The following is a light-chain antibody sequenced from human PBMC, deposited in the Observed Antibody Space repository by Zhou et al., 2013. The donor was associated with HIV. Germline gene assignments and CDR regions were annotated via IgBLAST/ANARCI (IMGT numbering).Light chain of an antibody. CDR2: AAS. CDR3: QHYYNSPLG. CDR1: QGISSY. Sequence: IQLTQSPSSLSASVGDRVTITCRASQGISSYLAWYQQKPGKAPKLLIYAASTLQSGVPSRFSGSGSGTDFTLTISSLQPEDFATYFCQHYYNSPLGFGGGTKVEMK. J-gene: IGKJ4*01. V-gene: IGKV1-9*01.